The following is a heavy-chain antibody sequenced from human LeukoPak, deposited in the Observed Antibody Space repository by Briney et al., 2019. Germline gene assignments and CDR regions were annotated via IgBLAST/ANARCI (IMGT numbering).Heavy chain of an antibody. J-gene: IGHJ5*02. V-gene: IGHV3-7*01. CDR3: ARWARYCSSGSCYSWFDP. CDR2: MKLDGSEE. Sequence: GGSLRLSCAASGFTFRSYWMSWVRQAPGKGLEWVANMKLDGSEEYYVDSVKGRFTISSDNAKNSLYLQMNSLRVDDTAVYYCARWARYCSSGSCYSWFDPWGREPWSPSPQ. D-gene: IGHD2-15*01. CDR1: GFTFRSYW.